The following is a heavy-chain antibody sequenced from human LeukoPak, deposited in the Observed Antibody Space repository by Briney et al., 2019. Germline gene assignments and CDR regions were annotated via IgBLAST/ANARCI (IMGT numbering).Heavy chain of an antibody. CDR1: GFTFSSFA. V-gene: IGHV3-23*01. CDR2: FDGNGPNT. CDR3: ANSAYGEHSFDY. J-gene: IGHJ4*02. D-gene: IGHD4-17*01. Sequence: GGSLRLSCAASGFTFSSFAMTWVRQAPGKGLEWVSGFDGNGPNTYYADSVKGRWTISRDNSRNTLYLEMNSLRAEDTALYYCANSAYGEHSFDYWGQGTLVTVSS.